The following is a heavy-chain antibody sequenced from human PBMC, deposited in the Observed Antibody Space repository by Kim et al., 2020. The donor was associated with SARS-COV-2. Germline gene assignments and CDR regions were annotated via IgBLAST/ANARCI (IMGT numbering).Heavy chain of an antibody. CDR3: AKRIFMVRADFDDAFDI. D-gene: IGHD3-10*01. J-gene: IGHJ3*02. V-gene: IGHV3-23*01. Sequence: KGPFTIPRDNSKNTLYVQMNSLRADDTAVYYCAKRIFMVRADFDDAFDIWGQGTMVTVSS.